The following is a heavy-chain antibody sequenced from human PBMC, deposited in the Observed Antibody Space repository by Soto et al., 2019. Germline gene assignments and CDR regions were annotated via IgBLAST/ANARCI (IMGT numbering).Heavy chain of an antibody. CDR3: AGDRRGWTTDHYFDY. CDR1: GYTFTSYA. CDR2: INAGNGNT. Sequence: GASVKVSCKASGYTFTSYAMHWVRQAPGQRLEWMGWINAGNGNTKYSQKFQGRVTITRDTSASTAYMELSSLRSEDTAVYYCAGDRRGWTTDHYFDYWGQGTLVTVSS. V-gene: IGHV1-3*01. J-gene: IGHJ4*02. D-gene: IGHD4-17*01.